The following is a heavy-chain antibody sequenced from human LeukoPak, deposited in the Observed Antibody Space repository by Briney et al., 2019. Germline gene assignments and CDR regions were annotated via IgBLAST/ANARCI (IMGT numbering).Heavy chain of an antibody. D-gene: IGHD1-26*01. CDR2: IYHSGST. CDR3: ARQQGGIVGATDAFDI. V-gene: IGHV4-38-2*01. J-gene: IGHJ3*02. Sequence: SETLSLXCAVSGYSISSGYYWGWIRQPPGTGLEWIGSIYHSGSTYYNPSLKSRVTISVDTSKNQFSLKLSSVTAADTAVYYCARQQGGIVGATDAFDIWGQGTMVTVSS. CDR1: GYSISSGYY.